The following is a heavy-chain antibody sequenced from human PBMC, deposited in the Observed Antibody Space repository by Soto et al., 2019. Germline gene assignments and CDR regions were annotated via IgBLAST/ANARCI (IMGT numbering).Heavy chain of an antibody. J-gene: IGHJ4*02. CDR2: ISSSSSII. Sequence: GESLRLSCAASGFTFSDYSMNWVRQAPGKGLEWVSYISSSSSIIYYADFVKGRFTISRDNAKNSLYLQMNSLRDEDTAVYYCARGYYDGSGLYYFDYWGQGTLVTVSS. V-gene: IGHV3-48*02. D-gene: IGHD3-22*01. CDR3: ARGYYDGSGLYYFDY. CDR1: GFTFSDYS.